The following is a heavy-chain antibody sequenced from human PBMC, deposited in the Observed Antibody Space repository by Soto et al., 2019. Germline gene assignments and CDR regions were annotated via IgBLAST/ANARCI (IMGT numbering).Heavy chain of an antibody. CDR2: INPNSGGT. V-gene: IGHV1-2*04. CDR1: GYTFTGYY. J-gene: IGHJ6*02. CDR3: ASDWVDIVVVPAPRNYYGMDV. Sequence: GASVKVSCKASGYTFTGYYMHWVRQAPGQGLEWMGWINPNSGGTNYAQKFQGWVTMTRDTSISTAYMELSRLRSDDTAVYYCASDWVDIVVVPAPRNYYGMDVWGQGTTVTVSS. D-gene: IGHD2-2*03.